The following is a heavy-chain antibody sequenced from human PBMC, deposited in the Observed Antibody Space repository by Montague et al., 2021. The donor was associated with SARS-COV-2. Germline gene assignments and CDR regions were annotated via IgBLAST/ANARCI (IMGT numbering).Heavy chain of an antibody. CDR3: ARLRDGVVPSPILGVGPYYSYYSMDV. CDR2: INHGGST. J-gene: IGHJ6*03. CDR1: GTSFSGYY. D-gene: IGHD3-10*01. V-gene: IGHV4-34*01. Sequence: SETLSLTCAVHGTSFSGYYWNWIRQPPGKGLEWIGEINHGGSTKYSPSLKSRLTISADTSKNQFSLKLTSVAAADTAVYYCARLRDGVVPSPILGVGPYYSYYSMDVWGRGTTVTV.